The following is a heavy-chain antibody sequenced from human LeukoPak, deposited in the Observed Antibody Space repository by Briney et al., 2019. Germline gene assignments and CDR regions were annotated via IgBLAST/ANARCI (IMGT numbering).Heavy chain of an antibody. CDR1: GFTVSSNY. V-gene: IGHV3-43*01. J-gene: IGHJ4*02. CDR2: ISWDGGST. Sequence: GGSLRLSCAASGFTVSSNYMSWVRQAPGKGLEWVSLISWDGGSTYYADSVKGRFTISRDNSKNSLYLQMNSLRVEDTAVYYCAREIPGGATDLDCWGQGTLVTVSS. D-gene: IGHD1-26*01. CDR3: AREIPGGATDLDC.